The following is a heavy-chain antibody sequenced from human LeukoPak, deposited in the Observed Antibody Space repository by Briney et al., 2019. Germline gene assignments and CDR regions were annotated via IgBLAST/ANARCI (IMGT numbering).Heavy chain of an antibody. V-gene: IGHV1-2*02. CDR1: GYTFTGYY. Sequence: ASVKVSCKASGYTFTGYYMHWVRQAPGQGLEWVGWINPNSGGTNYAQKFQGRVTMTRDTSISTAYMALSRPRSDDTAVYYCARGRILKRHSAEYFQHWGQGTLVTVSS. D-gene: IGHD1-1*01. CDR2: INPNSGGT. CDR3: ARGRILKRHSAEYFQH. J-gene: IGHJ1*01.